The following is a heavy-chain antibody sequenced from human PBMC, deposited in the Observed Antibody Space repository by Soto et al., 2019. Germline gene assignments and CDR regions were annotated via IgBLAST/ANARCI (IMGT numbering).Heavy chain of an antibody. CDR3: SGHNMTTVTTFDS. CDR2: IYYSGSP. CDR1: GGSISSLTYN. J-gene: IGHJ4*02. Sequence: QLQLQESGPGLVRPSETLSLTCTVSGGSISSLTYNWGWIRQPPGKGLEWIGNIYYSGSPYYNPDPQSRVNNSRDTSQDQFFLRLRAVAAAEPALFYCSGHNMTTVTTFDSWGQGTLVTVSS. D-gene: IGHD4-17*01. V-gene: IGHV4-39*01.